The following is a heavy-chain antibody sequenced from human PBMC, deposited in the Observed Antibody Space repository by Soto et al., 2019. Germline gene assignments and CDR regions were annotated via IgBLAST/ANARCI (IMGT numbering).Heavy chain of an antibody. CDR1: GYTFTSYY. Sequence: ASLKVYCNTAGYTFTSYYMHCVRHTPGQGLEWMGIINPSGGSTSYAQKFQGRVTMTRDTSTSTVYMELSSLRSEDTAVYYCALCLVAARPAFEYWGQGTLVTVSS. V-gene: IGHV1-46*03. D-gene: IGHD6-6*01. J-gene: IGHJ4*02. CDR2: INPSGGST. CDR3: ALCLVAARPAFEY.